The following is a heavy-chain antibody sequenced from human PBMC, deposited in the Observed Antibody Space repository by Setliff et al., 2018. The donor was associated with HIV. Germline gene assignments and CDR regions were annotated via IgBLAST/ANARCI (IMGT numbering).Heavy chain of an antibody. Sequence: PSETLSLTCTVSGGSINNYYWSWIRQPPGKGLEWIGYIYYSGSTNYNPSLKSRVTISLDTSKNQFSLRLTSVTAADTAVYYCARYLFCGGDCYSGFDYWGQGTPVTVSS. D-gene: IGHD2-21*02. CDR3: ARYLFCGGDCYSGFDY. CDR2: IYYSGST. CDR1: GGSINNYY. J-gene: IGHJ4*02. V-gene: IGHV4-59*01.